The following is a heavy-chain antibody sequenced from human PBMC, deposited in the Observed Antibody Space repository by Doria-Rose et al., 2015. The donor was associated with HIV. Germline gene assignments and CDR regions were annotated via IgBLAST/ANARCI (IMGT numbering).Heavy chain of an antibody. V-gene: IGHV4-61*02. CDR2: TYIRGST. CDR1: GGPIGSGSYY. Sequence: QTLSLTCTVSGGPIGSGSYYWSWIRQPAGKGLEWIGRTYIRGSTDYNPSLQSRVTISVDTSKNQFSLEVNSVTAADTAVYYCARTANWNDGRVDSWGQGTSVIVSS. CDR3: ARTANWNDGRVDS. J-gene: IGHJ4*02. D-gene: IGHD1-20*01.